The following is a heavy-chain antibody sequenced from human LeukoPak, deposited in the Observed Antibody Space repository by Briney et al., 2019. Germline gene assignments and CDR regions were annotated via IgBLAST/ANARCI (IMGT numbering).Heavy chain of an antibody. V-gene: IGHV3-66*01. Sequence: TGGSLRLSCAASGFTVSSNYMSWVRQAPGKGLEWVSVIYSGGSTYYADSVKGRFTISRDNAKNSLYLQMNSLRAEDTAVYYCARDVYYYDSSGYSYWGQGTLVTVSS. D-gene: IGHD3-22*01. CDR2: IYSGGST. CDR3: ARDVYYYDSSGYSY. CDR1: GFTVSSNY. J-gene: IGHJ4*02.